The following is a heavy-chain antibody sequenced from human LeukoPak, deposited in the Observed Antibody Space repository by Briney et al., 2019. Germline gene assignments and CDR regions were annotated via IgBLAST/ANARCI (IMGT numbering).Heavy chain of an antibody. CDR2: INPNSGGT. CDR1: GYTFTGYY. CDR3: ARDLVVADAFGI. V-gene: IGHV1-2*02. J-gene: IGHJ3*02. Sequence: ASVKVSCKASGYTFTGYYMHWVRQAPGQGLEWMGWINPNSGGTNYAQKFQGRVTMTRDTSISTAYMELSRLRSDDTAVYYCARDLVVADAFGIWGQGTMVTVSS. D-gene: IGHD2-15*01.